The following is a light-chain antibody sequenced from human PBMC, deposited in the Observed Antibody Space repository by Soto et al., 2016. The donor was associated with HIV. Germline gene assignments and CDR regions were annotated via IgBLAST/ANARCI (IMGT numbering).Light chain of an antibody. CDR1: NIGSKS. CDR3: QVWHSGGDLV. J-gene: IGLJ2*01. Sequence: SYELNQPPSVSVAPGKTARITCEENNIGSKSVHWYQQKSGQAPVLVVYDDSDRPSGTPERFSGSNSGNTATLTISSVEAGDEADYYCQVWHSGGDLVFGGGTKLTV. CDR2: DDS. V-gene: IGLV3-21*03.